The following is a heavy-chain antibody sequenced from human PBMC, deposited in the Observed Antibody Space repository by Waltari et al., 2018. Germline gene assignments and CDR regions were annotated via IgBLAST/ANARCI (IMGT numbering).Heavy chain of an antibody. J-gene: IGHJ5*02. CDR2: INPNSGDT. Sequence: QVELVQSGAEVRTPGASVKVSCTASGDSLTSYYMHWVRQAPGLGLEWMGRINPNSGDTNSAPKFQGRVTLTRDTSVNTAFLELRSLTSDDTAVYFCARESAFSTSWYPGFDPWGQGTLVTVAS. CDR1: GDSLTSYY. D-gene: IGHD2-2*01. CDR3: ARESAFSTSWYPGFDP. V-gene: IGHV1-2*06.